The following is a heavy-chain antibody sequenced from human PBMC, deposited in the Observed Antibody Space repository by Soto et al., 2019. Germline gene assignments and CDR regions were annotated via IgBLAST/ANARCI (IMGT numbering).Heavy chain of an antibody. CDR2: MYYSGRT. CDR3: ARHGNTVTTGYYYGMDV. CDR1: GASISGSNYY. Sequence: SETLSLTCTVSGASISGSNYYWGWIRQPPGRGLEWIGTMYYSGRTYYNPSLKSRVTTSVDTSKNQFSLKLSAVTATDTAVYYCARHGNTVTTGYYYGMDVWGQGTTVTVSS. D-gene: IGHD4-17*01. V-gene: IGHV4-39*01. J-gene: IGHJ6*02.